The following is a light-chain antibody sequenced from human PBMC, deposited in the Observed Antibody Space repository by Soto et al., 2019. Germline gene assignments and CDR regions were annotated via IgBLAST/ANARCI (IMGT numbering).Light chain of an antibody. CDR3: QQYGSSPFT. CDR1: QSVSSNY. CDR2: GAS. Sequence: PGERATLSCRASQSVSSNYLTWYQQKPGQAPRLLIYGASSRATGIPDRFSGSGSGADFTLTISRLEPEDFAVYYCQQYGSSPFTFGPGTKVDIK. J-gene: IGKJ3*01. V-gene: IGKV3-20*01.